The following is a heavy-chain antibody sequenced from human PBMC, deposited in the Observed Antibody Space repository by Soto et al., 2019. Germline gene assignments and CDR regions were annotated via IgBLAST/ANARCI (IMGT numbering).Heavy chain of an antibody. CDR1: GFTFSSYG. CDR3: TSGSPDSFDY. J-gene: IGHJ4*02. CDR2: ISYEGSSK. V-gene: IGHV3-30*03. Sequence: QVQLVESGGGVVQPGRSLRLSCAASGFTFSSYGMHWVRQAPGKGLEWVAVISYEGSSKYYADSVKGRFTISRDNSKNTLYLQMNSLRAEDTTVYYCTSGSPDSFDYWGQGTLVTVSS. D-gene: IGHD1-26*01.